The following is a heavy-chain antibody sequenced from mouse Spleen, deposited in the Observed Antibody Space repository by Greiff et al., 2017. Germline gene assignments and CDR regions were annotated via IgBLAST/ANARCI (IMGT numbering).Heavy chain of an antibody. CDR1: GYTFTSYG. V-gene: IGHV1-81*01. J-gene: IGHJ4*01. D-gene: IGHD2-10*02. CDR2: IYPRSGNT. Sequence: VQLQQSGAELARPGASVKLSCKASGYTFTSYGISWVKQRTGQGLEWIGEIYPRSGNTYYNEKFKGKATLTADKSSSTAYMELRSLTSEDSAVYFCARSGKYGNPYAMDYWGQGTSVTVSS. CDR3: ARSGKYGNPYAMDY.